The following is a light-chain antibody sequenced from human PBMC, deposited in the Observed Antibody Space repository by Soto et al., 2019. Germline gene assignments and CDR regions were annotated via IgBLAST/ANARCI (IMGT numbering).Light chain of an antibody. J-gene: IGKJ1*01. CDR1: QSISMY. CDR3: QQSSSPPCP. V-gene: IGKV1-39*01. CDR2: ASS. Sequence: DSQMTQSPSSLSASVGDRVTITCRASQSISMYLNWYQEKPGKAPKLLIYASSSLQSGVPSRFSGSGSGTDFTLTISSLQPEDFATYYCQQSSSPPCPFAQGTKVAI.